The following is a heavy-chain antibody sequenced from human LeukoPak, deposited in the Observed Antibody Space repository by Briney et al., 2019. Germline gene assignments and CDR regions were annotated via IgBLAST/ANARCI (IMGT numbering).Heavy chain of an antibody. V-gene: IGHV1-3*01. CDR3: ARDERSLHDYGGNSNAFDI. CDR1: GYSFIAYG. J-gene: IGHJ3*02. CDR2: INADNGNT. D-gene: IGHD4-23*01. Sequence: ASVKVSCKASGYSFIAYGLHWVRQAPGQRLEWMGWINADNGNTKYSQDLQGRVTITKDTSASTVYMELSSLRSEDTAVYYCARDERSLHDYGGNSNAFDIWGQGTMVTVSS.